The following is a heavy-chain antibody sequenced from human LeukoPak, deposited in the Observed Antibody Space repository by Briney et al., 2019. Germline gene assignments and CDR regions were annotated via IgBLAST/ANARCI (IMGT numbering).Heavy chain of an antibody. D-gene: IGHD3-16*02. Sequence: GASVKVSCKASGYTFTSYGISWVRQAPGQGLEWMGWISAYNGNTNYAQKLQGRVTMTTDTSTSTAYMELRSLRSDDTAVYYCARPSLGYQKIGNNWFDPWGQGTLVTVSS. V-gene: IGHV1-18*01. J-gene: IGHJ5*02. CDR2: ISAYNGNT. CDR3: ARPSLGYQKIGNNWFDP. CDR1: GYTFTSYG.